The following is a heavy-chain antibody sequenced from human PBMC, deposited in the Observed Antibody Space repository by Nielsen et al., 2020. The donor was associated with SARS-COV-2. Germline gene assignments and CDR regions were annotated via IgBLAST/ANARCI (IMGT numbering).Heavy chain of an antibody. CDR1: GGSISAHY. V-gene: IGHV4-4*07. CDR3: ARHLRITIFGVVITGPFDY. D-gene: IGHD3-3*01. CDR2: IYTSGST. Sequence: SETLSLTCTVSGGSISAHYWNWIRQPAGKGLEWIGRIYTSGSTNYNPSLKSRVTMSVDTSKNQFSLKLSSVTAADTAVYYCARHLRITIFGVVITGPFDYWGQGTLVTVSS. J-gene: IGHJ4*02.